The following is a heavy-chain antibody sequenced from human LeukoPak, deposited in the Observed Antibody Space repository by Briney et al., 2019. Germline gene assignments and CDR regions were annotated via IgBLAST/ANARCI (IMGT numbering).Heavy chain of an antibody. Sequence: ASVKVSCKVSGYTLTELSMHWVRQAPGKGLEWMGGFDPEDGETIYAQKFQGRVTMTEDTSTDTAYMELSSLRSEDTAVYYCATNTPGGQYQLPDYYYYGMDVWGEGTTVTVSS. CDR2: FDPEDGET. V-gene: IGHV1-24*01. J-gene: IGHJ6*04. D-gene: IGHD2-2*01. CDR3: ATNTPGGQYQLPDYYYYGMDV. CDR1: GYTLTELS.